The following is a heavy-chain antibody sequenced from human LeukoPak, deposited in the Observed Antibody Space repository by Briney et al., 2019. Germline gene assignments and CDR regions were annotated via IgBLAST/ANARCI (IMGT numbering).Heavy chain of an antibody. CDR3: AKDLYGGYDFDC. V-gene: IGHV3-23*01. J-gene: IGHJ4*02. Sequence: GASLRLSCAASGFTFNNNAMNWVRQAPGKGLEWVSVITSSGSTYYADSVKGRFTISRDNSKNTLYLQMNSLRAEDTAIYYCAKDLYGGYDFDCWGRGTLVTVSS. D-gene: IGHD4-17*01. CDR1: GFTFNNNA. CDR2: ITSSGST.